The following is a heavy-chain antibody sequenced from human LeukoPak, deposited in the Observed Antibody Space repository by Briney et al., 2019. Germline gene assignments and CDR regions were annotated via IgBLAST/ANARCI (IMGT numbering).Heavy chain of an antibody. Sequence: SETLSLTCAVSGGSISSGDSYWGWIRQSPGKGLEWIGSIYYSGSTYYRPSLKSRLTISVDRSKSQFSLRLSSVTAADTAVYFCARRRGFVGPNDYWGQGTLVTVSS. CDR2: IYYSGST. V-gene: IGHV4-39*07. J-gene: IGHJ4*02. CDR1: GGSISSGDSY. CDR3: ARRRGFVGPNDY. D-gene: IGHD1-26*01.